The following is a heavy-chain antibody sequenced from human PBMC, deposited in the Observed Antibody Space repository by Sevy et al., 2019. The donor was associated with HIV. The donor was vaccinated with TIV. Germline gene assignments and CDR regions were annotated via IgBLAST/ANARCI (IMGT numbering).Heavy chain of an antibody. CDR1: GYPFPSYP. J-gene: IGHJ3*01. V-gene: IGHV7-4-1*02. CDR2: INTNTGNP. D-gene: IGHD1-1*01. CDR3: SRLQNWAVAL. Sequence: ASVKVSCKASGYPFPSYPLNWVRQAPGQGLEWMGWINTNTGNPTYAQGFTGRFVFSLDTAVTTAYLQISSLKAEDTAVYYCSRLQNWAVALWCQGTMVTVSS.